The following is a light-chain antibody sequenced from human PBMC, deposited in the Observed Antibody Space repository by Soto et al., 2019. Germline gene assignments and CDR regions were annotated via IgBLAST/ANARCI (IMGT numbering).Light chain of an antibody. CDR1: QSISSY. CDR2: DAS. CDR3: QHYKMYSPWT. Sequence: DIQMTQSPSSLSASVGDRVTITCRASQSISSYLNWYQQKPGKAPRLLIYDASTLESGVPSRFSGSGSGTEFTLTISSLQPDDFATYYCQHYKMYSPWTFGQGTKVDIK. V-gene: IGKV1-5*01. J-gene: IGKJ1*01.